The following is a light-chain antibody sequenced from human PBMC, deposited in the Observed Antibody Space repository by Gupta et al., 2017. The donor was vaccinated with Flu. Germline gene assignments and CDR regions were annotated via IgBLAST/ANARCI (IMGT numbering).Light chain of an antibody. CDR3: LQSRSAPWT. J-gene: IGKJ1*01. CDR2: ATS. V-gene: IGKV1-39*01. CDR1: EPITDL. Sequence: GDRVTIPCRGSEPITDLLIWYQQRPGKAPELLIYATSTLHGGVPLRFSGSGTGTHFSLTISSLQPEDSATYYCLQSRSAPWTFGQGTKVEVK.